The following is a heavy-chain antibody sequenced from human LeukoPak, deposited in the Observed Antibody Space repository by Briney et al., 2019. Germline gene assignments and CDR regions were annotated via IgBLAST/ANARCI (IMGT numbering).Heavy chain of an antibody. CDR1: GFTFSGYA. J-gene: IGHJ4*02. V-gene: IGHV3-23*01. CDR2: ISGSRGFT. CDR3: AKKRRPVVGTDLFDS. Sequence: PGGSLTLSCAASGFTFSGYAMSWVRQAPGKGLKWVSAISGSRGFTYYADSVKGRFTISRDDSKKTLYLQMNSVRAEDTALYYCAKKRRPVVGTDLFDSWGQGVLVTVSS. D-gene: IGHD2-15*01.